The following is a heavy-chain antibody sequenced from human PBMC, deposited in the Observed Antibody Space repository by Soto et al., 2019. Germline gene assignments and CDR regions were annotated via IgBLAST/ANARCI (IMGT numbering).Heavy chain of an antibody. Sequence: QVQLVESGGGVVQPGRSLRLSCAASGFTFSSFVMHWVRQAPGKGLEWVTGIANDGTNKHYADSVKGRFTISRDNSKNTLYLQIDSLTSEDTALYYCATEDSSSGHAGTCRHWGQGTLVTVTS. CDR2: IANDGTNK. CDR1: GFTFSSFV. D-gene: IGHD4-4*01. CDR3: ATEDSSSGHAGTCRH. J-gene: IGHJ1*01. V-gene: IGHV3-30-3*01.